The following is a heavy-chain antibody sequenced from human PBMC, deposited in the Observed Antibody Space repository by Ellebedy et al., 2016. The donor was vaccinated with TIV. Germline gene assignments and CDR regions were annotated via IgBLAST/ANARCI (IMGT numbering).Heavy chain of an antibody. CDR3: ARRGSYGDYAVQVNNWFDA. D-gene: IGHD4-17*01. V-gene: IGHV3-7*01. CDR2: IYQDGSNQ. Sequence: PGGSLRLSCEASGFSFRSYWMGWVRQAPGKGLDWVANIYQDGSNQYYVDSVKGRFTISRDNAKNSLYLQMNSLRVEDTAVYYCARRGSYGDYAVQVNNWFDAWGQGTLVTVSS. J-gene: IGHJ5*02. CDR1: GFSFRSYW.